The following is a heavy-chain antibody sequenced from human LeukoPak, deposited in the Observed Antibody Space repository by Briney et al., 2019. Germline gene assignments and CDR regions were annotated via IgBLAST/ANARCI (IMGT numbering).Heavy chain of an antibody. CDR3: AKCTTGNTHYPIDY. J-gene: IGHJ4*02. Sequence: PGGSLRLSCAASGFTFSHYAMSWVRQAPGKGLEWVSDFCGCGGSTYDADSVKRRFTISRDNSKHTLYLQMNSLRVKDTAAYYCAKCTTGNTHYPIDYWGQGTLVTVSS. CDR1: GFTFSHYA. V-gene: IGHV3-23*01. CDR2: FCGCGGST. D-gene: IGHD4-17*01.